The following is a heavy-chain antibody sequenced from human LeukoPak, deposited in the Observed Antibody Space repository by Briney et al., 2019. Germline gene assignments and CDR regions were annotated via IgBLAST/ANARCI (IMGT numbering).Heavy chain of an antibody. Sequence: ASVKVSCKASGGTFSSYAISWVRQAPGQGLEWMGRISAYNGNTNYAQKLQGRVTMTTDTSTSTAYMELRSLRSDDTAVYYCARPTPEEDILTGDNWFDPWGQGTLVTVSS. V-gene: IGHV1-18*01. CDR3: ARPTPEEDILTGDNWFDP. CDR1: GGTFSSYA. CDR2: ISAYNGNT. D-gene: IGHD3-9*01. J-gene: IGHJ5*02.